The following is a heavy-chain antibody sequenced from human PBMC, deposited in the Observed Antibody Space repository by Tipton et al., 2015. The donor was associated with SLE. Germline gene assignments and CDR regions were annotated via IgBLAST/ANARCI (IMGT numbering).Heavy chain of an antibody. J-gene: IGHJ3*02. V-gene: IGHV4-34*01. D-gene: IGHD3-16*01. CDR2: INHSGST. CDR1: GGSFSGYY. CDR3: ARGEGGAFDI. Sequence: LSLTCAVYGGSFSGYYWSWIRQPPGKGLEWIGEINHSGSTNYNPSLKSRVTISVDTSKNQFSLKLSSVTAADTAVYYCARGEGGAFDIWGQGTMVTVSS.